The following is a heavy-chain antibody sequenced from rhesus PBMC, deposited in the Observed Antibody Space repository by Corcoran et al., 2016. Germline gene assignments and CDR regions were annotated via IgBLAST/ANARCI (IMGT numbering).Heavy chain of an antibody. D-gene: IGHD3-3*01. CDR2: PSGEGQKT. CDR3: ARDLYGGAFDRFDV. Sequence: QVQLQESGPGLVKPSETLPLPCAVSGASISSHFWSWIRQAPGKGLEWVGRPSGEGQKTDLHPSLKRRFTISVYTAKNQFSLKLTSVTAADTAVYYCARDLYGGAFDRFDVWGAGVLVTVSS. J-gene: IGHJ5-1*01. V-gene: IGHV4S2*01. CDR1: GASISSHF.